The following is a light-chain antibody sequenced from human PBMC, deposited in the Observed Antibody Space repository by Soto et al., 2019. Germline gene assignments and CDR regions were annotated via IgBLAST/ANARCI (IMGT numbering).Light chain of an antibody. CDR3: QQSNSFPLT. CDR2: AAS. J-gene: IGKJ4*01. Sequence: DIPMTQSPSHVSASVGDRFAITCRASQGIRTWLAWYQQKPGKAPKVLIYAASSLQSGVPSRFSGSGSGTDFTLTISSLQPEDSATYYCQQSNSFPLTFGGGTKVDIK. V-gene: IGKV1-12*01. CDR1: QGIRTW.